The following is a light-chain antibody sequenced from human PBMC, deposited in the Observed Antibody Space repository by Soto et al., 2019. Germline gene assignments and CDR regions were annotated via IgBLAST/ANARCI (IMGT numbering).Light chain of an antibody. Sequence: DIQMTQSPSSLSASVGDRVTITCQASQDISNYLNWYQQKPGKAPKLLIYDASNLETGVPSRFSGSVSGTDFTFTISRLQPEDIATYYRQQYDNLPYTFGQGTKLEIK. V-gene: IGKV1-33*01. CDR1: QDISNY. CDR3: QQYDNLPYT. CDR2: DAS. J-gene: IGKJ2*01.